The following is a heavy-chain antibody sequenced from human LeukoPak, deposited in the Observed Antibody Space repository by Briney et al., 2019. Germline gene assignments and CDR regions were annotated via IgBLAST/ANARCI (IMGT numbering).Heavy chain of an antibody. CDR1: GFTFSNYA. D-gene: IGHD2-2*01. V-gene: IGHV3-30*04. CDR2: ISHDGRNK. CDR3: ARDLVVPDIVVVPAARDAFDI. Sequence: GGSLRLSCAASGFTFSNYALHWVRQAPGKGLEWVAGISHDGRNKNYADSVKGRFSISRDNSRNTLYLQMSSLRGEDTAVYYCARDLVVPDIVVVPAARDAFDIWGQGTMVTVSS. J-gene: IGHJ3*02.